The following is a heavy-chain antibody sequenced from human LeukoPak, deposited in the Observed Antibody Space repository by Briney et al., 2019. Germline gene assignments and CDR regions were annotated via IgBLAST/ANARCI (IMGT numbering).Heavy chain of an antibody. Sequence: SSETPSLTCSVSGGFINSGDYYWGWIRHPPGKGLEWIGSIYYSGNAAYNPSLRSRVTMSVDTSNNQFSLRLSSVSAADTAVYYCARAHSGYSAFLYWGQGTLVTVSS. CDR3: ARAHSGYSAFLY. J-gene: IGHJ4*02. CDR1: GGFINSGDYY. V-gene: IGHV4-39*07. D-gene: IGHD5-18*01. CDR2: IYYSGNA.